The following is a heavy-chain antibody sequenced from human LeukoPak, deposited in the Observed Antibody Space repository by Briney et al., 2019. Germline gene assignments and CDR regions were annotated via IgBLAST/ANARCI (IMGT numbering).Heavy chain of an antibody. D-gene: IGHD5-18*01. CDR1: GFTFSSYA. Sequence: SGGSLRLSCAASGFTFSSYAMSWVRQAPGKGLEWVSAISGSGGSTYYADSVKGRFTISRDNSKNTLYLQMNSLRAEDTAVYYCAKVDTAMVSNLDAFDIWGQGTMVTVSS. J-gene: IGHJ3*02. CDR2: ISGSGGST. CDR3: AKVDTAMVSNLDAFDI. V-gene: IGHV3-23*01.